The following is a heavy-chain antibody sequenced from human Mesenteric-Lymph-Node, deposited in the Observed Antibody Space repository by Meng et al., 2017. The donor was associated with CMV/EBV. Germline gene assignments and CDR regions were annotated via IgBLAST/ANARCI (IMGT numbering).Heavy chain of an antibody. CDR1: GYTFIDYN. J-gene: IGHJ5*02. CDR3: ARDNVNPEGFDP. Sequence: QVQLVQSGAAVQKPGASVRVSCKASGYTFIDYNINWVRQAPGQEPEWMGRINPNSGVSNSAQNFQGRVTMTRDTSISTAYMELGRLTSDDTAVYYCARDNVNPEGFDPWGQGTLVTVSS. V-gene: IGHV1-2*06. CDR2: INPNSGVS. D-gene: IGHD2/OR15-2a*01.